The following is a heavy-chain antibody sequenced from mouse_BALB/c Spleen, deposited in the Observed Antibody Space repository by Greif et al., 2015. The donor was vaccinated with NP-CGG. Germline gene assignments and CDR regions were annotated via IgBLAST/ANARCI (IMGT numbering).Heavy chain of an antibody. Sequence: QVQLQQSGAELVKPGASVKLSCKASGYTFTNYYIYWVKQRPRQGLEWIGEINPNNGGANFNERFKNKATLTVDKSSTTAYLQLISLTSEDSAVYYCTRGRQRDFDYWGQGTTLTVSS. D-gene: IGHD2-12*01. CDR3: TRGRQRDFDY. CDR2: INPNNGGA. J-gene: IGHJ2*01. V-gene: IGHV1S81*02. CDR1: GYTFTNYY.